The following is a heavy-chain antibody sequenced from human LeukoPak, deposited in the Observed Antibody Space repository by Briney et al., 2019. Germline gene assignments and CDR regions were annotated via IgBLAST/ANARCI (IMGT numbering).Heavy chain of an antibody. V-gene: IGHV1-8*03. CDR3: ARGVTNCSGGSCLNWFDP. D-gene: IGHD2-15*01. CDR1: GYTFTSYD. Sequence: ASVKVSCKASGYTFTSYDINWVRQATGQGLKWMGWMNPNSGNTGYAQKFQGRVTITRNTSISTAYMELSSLRSEDTAVYYCARGVTNCSGGSCLNWFDPWGQGTLVTVSS. CDR2: MNPNSGNT. J-gene: IGHJ5*02.